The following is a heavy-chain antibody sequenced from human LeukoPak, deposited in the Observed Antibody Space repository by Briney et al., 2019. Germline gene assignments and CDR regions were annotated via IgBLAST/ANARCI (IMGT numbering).Heavy chain of an antibody. CDR3: ARGRKTYGGKPHWYFDL. V-gene: IGHV4-30-4*08. CDR1: GGSISSGDYY. CDR2: TYYSGST. D-gene: IGHD4-23*01. J-gene: IGHJ2*01. Sequence: PSQTLSLTCTVSGGSISSGDYYWSWIRQSPGKGLEWIGYTYYSGSTYYNPSLKSRVTISVDTSKNQFSLKLSSVTAADTAVYYCARGRKTYGGKPHWYFDLWGRGTLVTVSS.